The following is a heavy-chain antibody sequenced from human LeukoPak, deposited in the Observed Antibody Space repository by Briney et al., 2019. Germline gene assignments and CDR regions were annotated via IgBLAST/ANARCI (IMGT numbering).Heavy chain of an antibody. V-gene: IGHV1-24*01. D-gene: IGHD6-19*01. CDR3: ARGGAVAGHNWFDP. J-gene: IGHJ5*02. CDR1: GYTLTELS. CDR2: FDPEDGET. Sequence: ASVKVSCKVSGYTLTELSMHWVRQAPGKGLEWMGGFDPEDGETIYAQKFQGRVTMTEDTSTDTAYMELSSLRSEDTAVYYCARGGAVAGHNWFDPWGQGTLVIVSS.